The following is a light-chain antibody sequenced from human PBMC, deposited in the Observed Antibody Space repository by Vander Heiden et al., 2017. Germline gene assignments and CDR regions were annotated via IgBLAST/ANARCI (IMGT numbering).Light chain of an antibody. CDR3: ATWDTSLSVGV. Sequence: QSVLPQPPSVSAAPGQRVTISCSGTSSNLGNYYVYWFQQRPGTAPKLLIYDNEKRPSGIPDRFYGSRSGTSATLGITGLQTGDEADYYCATWDTSLSVGVFGGGTKLTVL. V-gene: IGLV1-51*01. J-gene: IGLJ2*01. CDR2: DNE. CDR1: SSNLGNYY.